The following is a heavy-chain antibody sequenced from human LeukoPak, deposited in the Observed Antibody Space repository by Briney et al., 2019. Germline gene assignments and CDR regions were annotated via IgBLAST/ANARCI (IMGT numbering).Heavy chain of an antibody. D-gene: IGHD3-22*01. CDR3: ARDGTYYCDSSGYYSPDAFDI. V-gene: IGHV3-7*01. Sequence: GGSLRLSCAASGFTFSSYWMSWVRQAPGKGLEWVANIKQDGSEKYYVDSVKGRFTISRDNAKNSLYLQMNSLRAEDTAVYYCARDGTYYCDSSGYYSPDAFDIWGQGTMVTVSS. CDR2: IKQDGSEK. J-gene: IGHJ3*02. CDR1: GFTFSSYW.